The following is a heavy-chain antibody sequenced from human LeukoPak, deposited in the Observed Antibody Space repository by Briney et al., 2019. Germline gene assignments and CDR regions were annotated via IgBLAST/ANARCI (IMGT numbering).Heavy chain of an antibody. Sequence: GASVKASCKASGYTFTSNYIHWVRQAPGQGLEWMGMIYPRDGSTSYAQKFQGRVTMTRDTSTSTVYMELSSLRSEDTAVYYCAREDLDDYGANWFDPWGQGTLVTVSS. D-gene: IGHD4-17*01. V-gene: IGHV1-46*01. J-gene: IGHJ5*02. CDR2: IYPRDGST. CDR1: GYTFTSNY. CDR3: AREDLDDYGANWFDP.